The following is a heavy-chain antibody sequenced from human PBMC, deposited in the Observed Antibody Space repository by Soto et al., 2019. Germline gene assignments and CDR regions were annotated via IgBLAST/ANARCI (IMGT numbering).Heavy chain of an antibody. CDR2: IYHSGST. V-gene: IGHV4-30-2*01. D-gene: IGHD3-10*01. Sequence: SETLSLTCAVSGGSISSGIYSWSWIRQPPGKGLEWIGDIYHSGSTYYKASLKSRVTILIDRSKNQFSLKLSSVTAADTALYYCARGIRVTMVRGLIITDNNWFDPWGQGTLVTVSS. J-gene: IGHJ5*02. CDR3: ARGIRVTMVRGLIITDNNWFDP. CDR1: GGSISSGIYS.